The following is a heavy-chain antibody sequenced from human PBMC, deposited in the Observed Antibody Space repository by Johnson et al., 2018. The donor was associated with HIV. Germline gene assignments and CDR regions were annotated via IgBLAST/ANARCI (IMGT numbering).Heavy chain of an antibody. D-gene: IGHD3-16*01. V-gene: IGHV3-30*04. J-gene: IGHJ3*02. CDR3: ASSNYYDQDAFDI. Sequence: QVQLVESGGGVVQPGRSLRLSCAASGFTFSSYAMHWVRQAPDKGLEWVAVISYDGSNKYFADSVKGRFTISRDNSKDTLYLQMNSLRPEDTAVYYCASSNYYDQDAFDIWGQGTMVTVSS. CDR1: GFTFSSYA. CDR2: ISYDGSNK.